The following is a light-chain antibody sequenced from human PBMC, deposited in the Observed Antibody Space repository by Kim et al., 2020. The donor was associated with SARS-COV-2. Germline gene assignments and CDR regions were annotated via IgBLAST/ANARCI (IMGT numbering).Light chain of an antibody. CDR1: QYVSSW. CDR2: KAS. Sequence: AAVGDRVTCSCGASQYVSSWLAWYQQKPGRAPKLLLYKASDLQSGVPSRFSGSGYGTEFTLTIRRLQPDDVATYYCQQYYTYPWTFGQGTKVDIK. CDR3: QQYYTYPWT. J-gene: IGKJ1*01. V-gene: IGKV1-5*03.